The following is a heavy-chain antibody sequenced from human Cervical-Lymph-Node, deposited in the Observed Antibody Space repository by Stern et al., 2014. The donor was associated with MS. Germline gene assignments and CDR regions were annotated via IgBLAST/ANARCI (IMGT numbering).Heavy chain of an antibody. Sequence: VQLVESEAEVKKPGSSVKVSCKASGGTFSSYGISWVRQAPGQGLEWMGGIIPIFGTANYAQKFQGRVTITADESTTTAYMELSSLRSEDTAVYYCVREFNYDTSGYYFYYWGQGTLVTVSS. J-gene: IGHJ4*02. CDR2: IIPIFGTA. V-gene: IGHV1-69*01. CDR3: VREFNYDTSGYYFYY. CDR1: GGTFSSYG. D-gene: IGHD3-22*01.